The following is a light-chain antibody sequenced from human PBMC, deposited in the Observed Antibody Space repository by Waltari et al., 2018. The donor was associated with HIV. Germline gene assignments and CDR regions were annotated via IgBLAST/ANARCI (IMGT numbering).Light chain of an antibody. J-gene: IGLJ3*02. CDR3: AAWDDSLNGWV. CDR2: SNN. Sequence: QSVLTQPPSASGTPGQGVTSSCSGSRSTVGINTVSWYQQLPGTAPKLFIYSNNQRPSGVPDRFSGSKSGTSASLAISGLQSEDEADYYCAAWDDSLNGWVFGGGTKLTVV. CDR1: RSTVGINT. V-gene: IGLV1-44*01.